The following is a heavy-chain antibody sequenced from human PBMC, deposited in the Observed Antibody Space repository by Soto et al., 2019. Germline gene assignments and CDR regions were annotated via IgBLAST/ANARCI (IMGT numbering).Heavy chain of an antibody. J-gene: IGHJ6*02. Sequence: SGPTLVNPTQTLTLTCTFSGFSLSTSGVGVGWIRQPPGKALEWLALIYWNDDKRYSPSLKSRLTITKDTSKNQVVLTMANMDPVDTATYYCAHRRGIVATIDYYYYGMDVWGQGTTVTVSS. CDR2: IYWNDDK. D-gene: IGHD5-12*01. CDR1: GFSLSTSGVG. CDR3: AHRRGIVATIDYYYYGMDV. V-gene: IGHV2-5*01.